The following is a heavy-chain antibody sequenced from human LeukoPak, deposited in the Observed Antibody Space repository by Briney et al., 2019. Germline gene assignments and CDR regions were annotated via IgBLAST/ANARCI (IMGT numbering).Heavy chain of an antibody. Sequence: ASVKVSCKASGYTFTGYYMHWVRQAPGQGLEWMGWINPNSGGTNYAQKFQGRVTMTRDTSISTAYMELSRLRSDDTAVYYCARDQFTLGRGSSWYDLDAFDIWGQGTMVTVSS. CDR2: INPNSGGT. CDR1: GYTFTGYY. CDR3: ARDQFTLGRGSSWYDLDAFDI. V-gene: IGHV1-2*02. D-gene: IGHD6-13*01. J-gene: IGHJ3*02.